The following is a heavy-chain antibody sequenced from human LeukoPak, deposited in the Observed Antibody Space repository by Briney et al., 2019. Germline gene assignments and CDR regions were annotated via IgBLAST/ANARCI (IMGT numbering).Heavy chain of an antibody. CDR2: IKSKIDGGTI. D-gene: IGHD2-15*01. V-gene: IGHV3-15*01. CDR3: TTRRQDGW. J-gene: IGHJ4*02. Sequence: PGGSLRLSCVASGFTFSDAWMSWVRQAPGKGLEWVGGIKSKIDGGTIDYAAPVKGRFTISRDDSRNTLYLQMNSLKTEDTAVYYCTTRRQDGWWGQGTLVTVSS. CDR1: GFTFSDAW.